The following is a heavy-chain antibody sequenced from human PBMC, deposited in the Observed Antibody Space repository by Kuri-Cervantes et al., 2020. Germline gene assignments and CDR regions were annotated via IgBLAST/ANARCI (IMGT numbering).Heavy chain of an antibody. J-gene: IGHJ6*03. CDR1: GYSISSGYY. Sequence: SETLSLTCAVSGYSISSGYYWGWIRQPPGKGLEWIGSIYYSGSTYYNPSLKSRVTISVDTSKNQFSLKLSSVTAADTAVYYCARDLADKWHYYYYMDVWGKGTTVTVSS. CDR2: IYYSGST. V-gene: IGHV4-38-2*02. D-gene: IGHD5-12*01. CDR3: ARDLADKWHYYYYMDV.